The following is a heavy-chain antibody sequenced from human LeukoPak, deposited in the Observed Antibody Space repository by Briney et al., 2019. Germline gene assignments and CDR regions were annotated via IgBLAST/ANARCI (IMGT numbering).Heavy chain of an antibody. J-gene: IGHJ4*02. V-gene: IGHV5-10-1*01. CDR1: GYDFTSYW. CDR2: IDPSDSHT. CDR3: ARSPMLLYQLDY. Sequence: GESLKISCKGSGYDFTSYWINWVRQMPGKGLEWMGRIDPSDSHTHYSPSFQGHVTFSADKSFNTAYLQWSSLKASDTAIYYCARSPMLLYQLDYWGQGSLVTVSS. D-gene: IGHD3-16*01.